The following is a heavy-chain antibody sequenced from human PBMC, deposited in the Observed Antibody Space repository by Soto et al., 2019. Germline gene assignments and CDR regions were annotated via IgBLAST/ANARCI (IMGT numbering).Heavy chain of an antibody. CDR3: ARALYHSIGGPL. J-gene: IGHJ4*02. Sequence: QVQLKESGPGLVKPSETLSLTCTISGGSIGSYYWSWVRQPPRKGLEWIGFSYYSGLTNYNPSLKSRVTMSMDTSNNQISLKLGSVTAADTAVYYCARALYHSIGGPLWGQGTLVTVSS. CDR1: GGSIGSYY. D-gene: IGHD6-19*01. CDR2: SYYSGLT. V-gene: IGHV4-59*12.